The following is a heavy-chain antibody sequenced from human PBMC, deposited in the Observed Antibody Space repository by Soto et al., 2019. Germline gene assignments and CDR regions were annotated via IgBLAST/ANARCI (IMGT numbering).Heavy chain of an antibody. CDR2: IIPIFGTA. D-gene: IGHD3-10*01. J-gene: IGHJ6*02. V-gene: IGHV1-69*01. CDR1: GGTFSSYA. Sequence: QVQLVQSGAEVKKPGSSVKVSCKASGGTFSSYAISWVRQAPGQGLEWMGGIIPIFGTANYAQTFQGRDTITADESTSTAYMELSSLRAEDTAVYDCARGFDEGGITQYYYYGMDVWGQGTTVTVSS. CDR3: ARGFDEGGITQYYYYGMDV.